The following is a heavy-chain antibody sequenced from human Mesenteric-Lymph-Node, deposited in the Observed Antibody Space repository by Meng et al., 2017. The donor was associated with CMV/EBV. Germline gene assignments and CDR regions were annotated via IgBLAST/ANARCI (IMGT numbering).Heavy chain of an antibody. V-gene: IGHV1-2*02. J-gene: IGHJ4*02. CDR3: ARDRSTTKLSPFDY. D-gene: IGHD1-1*01. Sequence: SVKVSCKASGYTFTGYYMHWVRQAPGQGLEWMGWINPNSGGTNYAQKFQGRVTMTRDTSISTAYMELSRLRSDDTAVYYCARDRSTTKLSPFDYWGQGTLVTVSS. CDR1: GYTFTGYY. CDR2: INPNSGGT.